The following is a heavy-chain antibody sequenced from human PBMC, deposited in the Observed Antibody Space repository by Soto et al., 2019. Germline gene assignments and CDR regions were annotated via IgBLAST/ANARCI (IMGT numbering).Heavy chain of an antibody. CDR2: IKSKTDGGTT. CDR1: GFTFSNAW. CDR3: TTDAVEMATIDY. J-gene: IGHJ4*02. D-gene: IGHD5-12*01. Sequence: EVQLVESGGGLVKPGGSLRLSCAASGFTFSNAWMSWVRQAPGKGLEWVGRIKSKTDGGTTDYAAPVKGRFTISRDDSKNTQYLQMNSLKTEDTAVYYCTTDAVEMATIDYWGQGTLVTVSS. V-gene: IGHV3-15*01.